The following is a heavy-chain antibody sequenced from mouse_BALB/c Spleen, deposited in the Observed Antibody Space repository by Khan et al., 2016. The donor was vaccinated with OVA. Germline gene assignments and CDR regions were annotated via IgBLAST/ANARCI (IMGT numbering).Heavy chain of an antibody. D-gene: IGHD1-1*01. CDR2: ISSGGSYT. V-gene: IGHV5-6-4*01. CDR1: GFSFSSYS. CDR3: TSHRGYYGSNPYLAY. J-gene: IGHJ2*01. Sequence: EVKLVESGGGLVRPGGSLKLSCAASGFSFSSYSMSWVHQTPEKRLEWVATISSGGSYTYYPDSVKGRFTISRDNAKNPLYLQMSSLKSEDTAMFSGTSHRGYYGSNPYLAYWGQGTTLTVSS.